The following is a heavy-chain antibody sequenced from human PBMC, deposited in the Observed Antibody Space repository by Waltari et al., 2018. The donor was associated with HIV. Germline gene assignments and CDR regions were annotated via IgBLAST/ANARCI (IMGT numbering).Heavy chain of an antibody. J-gene: IGHJ4*02. CDR2: ISYDGSNK. Sequence: QVQLVESGGGVVQPGRSLRLSCAASGFTFSSYAMHWVRQAPGKGLEWVAVISYDGSNKYYADSVKGRFTISRDNSKNTLYLQMNSLRAEDTAVYYCSAAQKYYYGSGSYYGPSFDYWGQGTLVTVSS. D-gene: IGHD3-10*01. CDR1: GFTFSSYA. V-gene: IGHV3-30*04. CDR3: SAAQKYYYGSGSYYGPSFDY.